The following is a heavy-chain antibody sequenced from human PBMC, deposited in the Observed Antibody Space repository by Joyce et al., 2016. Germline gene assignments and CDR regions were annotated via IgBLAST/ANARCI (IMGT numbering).Heavy chain of an antibody. J-gene: IGHJ5*02. V-gene: IGHV3-30*18. CDR1: GFTLSRYG. CDR2: ISHDGNNE. Sequence: QVQLVESGGGVVQPGRSLRLSCAASGFTLSRYGSRWVRQARGKVLEWVAMISHDGNNEYYVDSVKGRFTVSRDISKNTLFLQMDSLTTEDTAVYYCAKDLYSSGWYNYFDPWGQGTLVTVSS. D-gene: IGHD6-19*01. CDR3: AKDLYSSGWYNYFDP.